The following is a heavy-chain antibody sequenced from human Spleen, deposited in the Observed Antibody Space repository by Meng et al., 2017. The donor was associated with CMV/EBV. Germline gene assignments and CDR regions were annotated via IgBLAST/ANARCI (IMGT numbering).Heavy chain of an antibody. V-gene: IGHV1-2*02. CDR1: VYTFTGYY. J-gene: IGHJ4*02. CDR3: ARVGQPIVVVPAAILEYYFDY. CDR2: INPNSGGT. Sequence: ASVKVSCKACVYTFTGYYMHWVRQAPAQVLEWMGWINPNSGGTNYAQKFQGRVTMTRDTSISPAYMKLSRLRSDDTAVYYCARVGQPIVVVPAAILEYYFDYWGQGTLVTV. D-gene: IGHD2-2*02.